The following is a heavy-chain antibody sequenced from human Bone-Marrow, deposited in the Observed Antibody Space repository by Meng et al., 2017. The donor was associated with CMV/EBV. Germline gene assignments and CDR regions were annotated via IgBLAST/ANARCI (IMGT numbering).Heavy chain of an antibody. Sequence: GGSLRLSCAASGLTFSSYWMSWVRQAPGKGLEWVANIKQDGSEKYYVDSVKGRFTISRDNAKNSLYLQMNSLRAEDTAVYYCARETFYCSSTSCYPDYWGQGTLVTVSS. V-gene: IGHV3-7*01. CDR2: IKQDGSEK. D-gene: IGHD2-2*01. J-gene: IGHJ4*02. CDR3: ARETFYCSSTSCYPDY. CDR1: GLTFSSYW.